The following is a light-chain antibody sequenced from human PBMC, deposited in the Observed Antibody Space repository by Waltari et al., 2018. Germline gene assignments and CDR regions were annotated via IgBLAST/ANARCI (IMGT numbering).Light chain of an antibody. J-gene: IGLJ2*01. CDR3: SSYTSSSTWV. CDR1: RSAAGCLNS. Sequence: QSALTQPASVSGSPGQSITIPCTGTRSAAGCLNSLPWYQPHPGKAPKLMIYDVSKRPSGVSNRFSGSKSGNTASLTISGLQAEDEADYYCSSYTSSSTWVFGGGTKLTVL. V-gene: IGLV2-14*01. CDR2: DVS.